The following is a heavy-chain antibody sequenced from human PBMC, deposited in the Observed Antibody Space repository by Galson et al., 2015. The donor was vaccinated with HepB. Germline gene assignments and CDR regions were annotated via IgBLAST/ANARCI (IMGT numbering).Heavy chain of an antibody. CDR1: GYTFTSYG. V-gene: IGHV1-18*01. CDR3: AILDILTGYYLSQPYYFDY. D-gene: IGHD3-9*01. CDR2: ISAYNGNT. J-gene: IGHJ4*02. Sequence: SVKVSCKASGYTFTSYGISWVRQAPGQGLEWMGWISAYNGNTNYAQKLQGRVTMTTDTSTSTAYMELRSLRSDDTAVYYCAILDILTGYYLSQPYYFDYWGQGTLVTVSS.